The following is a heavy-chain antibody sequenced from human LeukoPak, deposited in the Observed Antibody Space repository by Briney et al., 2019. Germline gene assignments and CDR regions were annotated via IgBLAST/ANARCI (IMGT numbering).Heavy chain of an antibody. Sequence: ASVKVSCKASGYIFTRYAIHWVRQVPGQRLEWMGWINAGNGNTKYPQKIQGRVTITRDTSATTAYVEVSSLRSEDTAVYYCARGIEATSGWYVIDYWGQGTLVTVSS. J-gene: IGHJ4*02. CDR2: INAGNGNT. D-gene: IGHD6-19*01. CDR3: ARGIEATSGWYVIDY. CDR1: GYIFTRYA. V-gene: IGHV1-3*01.